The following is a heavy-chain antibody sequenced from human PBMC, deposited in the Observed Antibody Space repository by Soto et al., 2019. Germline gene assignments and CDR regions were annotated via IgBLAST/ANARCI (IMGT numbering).Heavy chain of an antibody. CDR1: GFTFSSYA. CDR2: ISGRGGST. V-gene: IGHV3-23*01. J-gene: IGHJ4*02. D-gene: IGHD1-1*01. CDR3: ATEAVERADFDY. Sequence: EVQLLESGGGLVQPGGSLRLSCAASGFTFSSYAMSWVRQGPGKGLEWVSAISGRGGSTYYADSVKGRFTISRDNSKNPLYLQMNSLRAEDTAVYYCATEAVERADFDYWGQGPLVTVSS.